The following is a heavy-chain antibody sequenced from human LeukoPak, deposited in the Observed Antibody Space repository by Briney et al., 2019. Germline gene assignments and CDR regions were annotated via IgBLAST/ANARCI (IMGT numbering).Heavy chain of an antibody. D-gene: IGHD3-10*01. J-gene: IGHJ4*02. CDR3: ARGPSYYRNYFDY. CDR2: MNPNSGNT. CDR1: GYTFTSSD. Sequence: ASVKVSCKASGYTFTSSDINWVRQATGQGLEWMGWMNPNSGNTGYAQKFQGRVTMTRNTSIGTAYMELSSLRSEDTAVYYCARGPSYYRNYFDYWGQGTLVTVSS. V-gene: IGHV1-8*01.